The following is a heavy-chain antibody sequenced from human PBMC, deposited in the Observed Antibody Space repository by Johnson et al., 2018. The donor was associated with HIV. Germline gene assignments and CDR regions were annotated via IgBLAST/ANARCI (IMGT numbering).Heavy chain of an antibody. CDR3: ASDRNYYDSSAQGAFDI. V-gene: IGHV3-74*02. D-gene: IGHD3-22*01. Sequence: VQLVESGGGLVRPGGSLSLSCAASGFTFTNAWMSWVRQGPGKGLVWVSRTTNDGSTTTYADSVKGRFTIPRDNSKNTLYLQMNSLRAEDTAVYYCASDRNYYDSSAQGAFDIWGQGTMVTVSS. J-gene: IGHJ3*02. CDR1: GFTFTNAW. CDR2: TTNDGSTT.